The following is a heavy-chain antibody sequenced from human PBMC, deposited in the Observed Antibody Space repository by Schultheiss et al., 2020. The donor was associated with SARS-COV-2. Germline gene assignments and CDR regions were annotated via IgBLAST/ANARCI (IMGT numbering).Heavy chain of an antibody. CDR1: GYTFTSYA. Sequence: ASVKVSCKASGYTFTSYAMHWVRQAPGQGLEWMGIINPSGGSTSYAQKFQGRVTITRDTSASTAYMELSSLRSEDTAVYYCVIAHRQDYYYYGMDVWGQGTTVTVSS. J-gene: IGHJ6*02. CDR3: VIAHRQDYYYYGMDV. V-gene: IGHV1-46*03. CDR2: INPSGGST.